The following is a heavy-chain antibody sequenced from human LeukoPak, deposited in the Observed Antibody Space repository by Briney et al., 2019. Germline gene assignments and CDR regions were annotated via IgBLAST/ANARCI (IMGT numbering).Heavy chain of an antibody. CDR1: GFTFSDYW. V-gene: IGHV3-7*03. CDR3: AISVEMATIGDH. J-gene: IGHJ4*02. CDR2: IRQDGSEK. Sequence: GGSLRLSCAVSGFTFSDYWMTWVRQAPGKGLQWVANIRQDGSEKYYMDSVKGRFTISRDNAKNSLYLQMNSLTAEDTAVYYCAISVEMATIGDHWGQGILVTVS. D-gene: IGHD5-24*01.